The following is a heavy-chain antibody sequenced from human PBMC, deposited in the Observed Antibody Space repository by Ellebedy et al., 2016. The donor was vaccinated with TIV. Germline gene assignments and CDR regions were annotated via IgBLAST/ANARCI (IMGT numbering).Heavy chain of an antibody. CDR2: IYYSGST. CDR1: GGSISSGGYY. D-gene: IGHD1-14*01. Sequence: SETLSLXCTVSGGSISSGGYYWSWIRQHPGKGLEWIGYIYYSGSTYYNPSLKSRVTISVDTSKNQFSLKLSSVTAADTAVYYCARVDPGYYFDYWGQGTLVTVSS. V-gene: IGHV4-31*03. J-gene: IGHJ4*02. CDR3: ARVDPGYYFDY.